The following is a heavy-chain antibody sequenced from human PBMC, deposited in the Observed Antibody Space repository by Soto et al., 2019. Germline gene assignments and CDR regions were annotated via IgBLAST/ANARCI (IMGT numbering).Heavy chain of an antibody. CDR2: VNYSGST. V-gene: IGHV4-39*07. D-gene: IGHD2-2*01. CDR3: ARVSSIPAANYYYYYGMDV. Sequence: SETLSLTCTVSGGSVRSSSYYWGWVRQPPGKGLEWIGDVNYSGSTNYNPSLKSRVTISVDTSKNQFSLKLSSVTAADTAVYYCARVSSIPAANYYYYYGMDVWGQGTTVTVSS. CDR1: GGSVRSSSYY. J-gene: IGHJ6*02.